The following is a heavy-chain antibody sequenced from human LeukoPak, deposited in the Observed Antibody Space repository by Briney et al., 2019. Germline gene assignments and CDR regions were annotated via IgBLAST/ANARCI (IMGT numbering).Heavy chain of an antibody. V-gene: IGHV4-59*11. CDR2: IYYTGTT. D-gene: IGHD1-26*01. Sequence: SETLSLTCTVSGGSLSSHYWSWIRQPPGKGLELIGHIYYTGTTFYNPSLNSRVTISLDTSRNQFSLRLTSVTAADTAVYYCARFSSGCSTASCHLAYWGQGALVTVSS. CDR3: ARFSSGCSTASCHLAY. J-gene: IGHJ4*02. CDR1: GGSLSSHY.